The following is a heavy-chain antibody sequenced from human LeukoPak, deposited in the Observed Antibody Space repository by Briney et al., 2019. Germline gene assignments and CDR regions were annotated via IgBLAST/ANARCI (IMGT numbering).Heavy chain of an antibody. V-gene: IGHV3-30*18. J-gene: IGHJ3*02. CDR2: ISYDGSNK. CDR3: AKGLWVVSDPDAFDI. Sequence: PGGPLRLSCAASGFPFSSYGMHGVRQAPGKRLEWVAVISYDGSNKHYADSVKGRFTISRDNSKNTLYLQMNSLRAEDTAVYYCAKGLWVVSDPDAFDIWGQGTMVAVSS. CDR1: GFPFSSYG. D-gene: IGHD3-16*01.